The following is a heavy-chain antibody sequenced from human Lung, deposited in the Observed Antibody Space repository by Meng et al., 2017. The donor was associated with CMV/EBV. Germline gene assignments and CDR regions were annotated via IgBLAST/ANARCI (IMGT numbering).Heavy chain of an antibody. CDR2: INPMFGTP. V-gene: IGHV1-69*13. CDR3: ARAAVVVLGGALGSMDV. J-gene: IGHJ6*02. Sequence: SVKVSCKTSGGTFRINAIAWVRQAPGQGPEWMGGINPMFGTPKYAQKFQGRVTINADESTSTVSLEVNSLRSEDTAVYYCARAAVVVLGGALGSMDVWGQGTXVTVSS. CDR1: GGTFRINA. D-gene: IGHD2-21*01.